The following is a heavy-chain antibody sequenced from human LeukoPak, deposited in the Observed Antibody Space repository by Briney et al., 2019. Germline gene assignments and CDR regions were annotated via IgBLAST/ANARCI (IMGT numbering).Heavy chain of an antibody. CDR3: ARDSGAYSSGWYGAFDI. D-gene: IGHD6-19*01. Sequence: GGSLRLSCAASGFTFSNYWMSWVRQAPGKGLEWVANIKEDGSEKNYVDSVKGRFTISRDNSKNTLYLQMNSLRAEDTAVYYCARDSGAYSSGWYGAFDIWGQGTMVTVSS. CDR1: GFTFSNYW. CDR2: IKEDGSEK. J-gene: IGHJ3*02. V-gene: IGHV3-7*03.